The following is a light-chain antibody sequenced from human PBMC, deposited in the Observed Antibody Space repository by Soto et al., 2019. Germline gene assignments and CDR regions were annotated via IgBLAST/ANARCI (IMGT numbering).Light chain of an antibody. V-gene: IGKV2-28*01. J-gene: IGKJ2*02. Sequence: DVVTTQSPLSLPVTPGEPASISCNSSQRLLHSNGYNYLDWYLQRPGQSPQLLIYLGSNRASGVPDRFSGSGSGTDFTLRISRVEAEDVGVYYCMQALQTPRTFGQGTKLEIK. CDR2: LGS. CDR1: QRLLHSNGYNY. CDR3: MQALQTPRT.